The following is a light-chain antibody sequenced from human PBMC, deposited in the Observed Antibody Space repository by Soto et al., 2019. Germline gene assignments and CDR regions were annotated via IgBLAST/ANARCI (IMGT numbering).Light chain of an antibody. CDR2: GAS. J-gene: IGKJ1*01. V-gene: IGKV3-20*01. Sequence: EVVLTQSPGTLSLSPGERATLSCRAGQSVSSSNLAWYQQKPGQAPRLLIYGASTRATGIPARFSGSGSGTEFTLTISSLQPGDFATYYCQQSHSIPWTFGQGTKVDIK. CDR3: QQSHSIPWT. CDR1: QSVSSSN.